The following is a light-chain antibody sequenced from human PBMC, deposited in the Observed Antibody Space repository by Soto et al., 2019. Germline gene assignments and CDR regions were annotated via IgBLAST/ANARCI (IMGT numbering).Light chain of an antibody. Sequence: EIVLTQSPATLSLSPGERATLSCRASQSVGDSLAWYQHKPGLAPRLLISDASYRATGIPARFSGSGSGTDFTLTISSLEPEDVAVCYCQQRNSGWTFGRGTKVEIK. CDR2: DAS. V-gene: IGKV3-11*01. J-gene: IGKJ1*01. CDR3: QQRNSGWT. CDR1: QSVGDS.